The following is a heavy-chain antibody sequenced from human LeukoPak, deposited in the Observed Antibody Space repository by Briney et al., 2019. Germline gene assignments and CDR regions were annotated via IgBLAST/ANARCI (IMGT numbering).Heavy chain of an antibody. Sequence: SETLSLTCSVSGDSISSYYWNWVRQPPGKGLEWIGYIYYNGGTNYNPSLKSRLTISIDSSKNQFSLKVNSMTDADTAAYYCARAAGRGLDTRFDSWGQGTLVTVSS. D-gene: IGHD3-10*01. V-gene: IGHV4-59*01. CDR2: IYYNGGT. J-gene: IGHJ4*02. CDR3: ARAAGRGLDTRFDS. CDR1: GDSISSYY.